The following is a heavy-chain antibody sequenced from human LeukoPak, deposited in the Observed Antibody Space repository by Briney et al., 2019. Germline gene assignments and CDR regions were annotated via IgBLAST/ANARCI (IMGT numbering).Heavy chain of an antibody. CDR2: ISAYNGNT. J-gene: IGHJ4*02. Sequence: ASVKFSCKASGYTFTSYGISWVRQAPGQGLEWMGWISAYNGNTNYAQKLQGRVTMTTDTSTSTAYMELRSLRSDDTAVYYCARGGGRYCSSTSCFDYWGQGTLVTVSS. CDR3: ARGGGRYCSSTSCFDY. V-gene: IGHV1-18*01. CDR1: GYTFTSYG. D-gene: IGHD2-2*01.